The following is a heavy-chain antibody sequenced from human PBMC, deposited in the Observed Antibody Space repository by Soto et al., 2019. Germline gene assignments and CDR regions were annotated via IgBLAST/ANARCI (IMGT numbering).Heavy chain of an antibody. CDR2: INAGNGNT. D-gene: IGHD6-19*01. Sequence: ASLNGARKSVGYGNTVSPVGRRRNTHGQRLEWMGWINAGNGNTKYSQKFQGRVTITRDTSASTAYMELSSLRSEDTAVYYCARGLGSSGWYSPWDAFDIWGQGTMVTVSS. CDR3: ARGLGSSGWYSPWDAFDI. J-gene: IGHJ3*02. CDR1: GYGNTVSP. V-gene: IGHV1-3*01.